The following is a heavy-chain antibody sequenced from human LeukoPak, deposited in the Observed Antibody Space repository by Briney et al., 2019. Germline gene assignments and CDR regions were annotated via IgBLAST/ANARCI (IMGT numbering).Heavy chain of an antibody. CDR2: TYYRSKWYN. Sequence: SQTLSLTCAISGDSVSSNSATWNWIRQSPSRGLEWLGRTYYRSKWYNDYAVSVKSRITINPDTSKNQFSLQLNSVTPEDTAVYYCARGLINKRLIAAYFDYWGQGTLVTVSS. J-gene: IGHJ4*02. D-gene: IGHD2-15*01. V-gene: IGHV6-1*01. CDR1: GDSVSSNSAT. CDR3: ARGLINKRLIAAYFDY.